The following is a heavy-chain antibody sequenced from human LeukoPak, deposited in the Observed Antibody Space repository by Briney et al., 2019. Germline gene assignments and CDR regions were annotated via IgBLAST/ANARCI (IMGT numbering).Heavy chain of an antibody. D-gene: IGHD6-6*01. CDR3: AKEARGYYYYYMDV. CDR1: GFTFSSYG. CDR2: ISGSGDST. V-gene: IGHV3-23*01. Sequence: GGSLRLSCAASGFTFSSYGMSWVRQAPGKGLEWVSAISGSGDSTYYADSVKGRFTISRDNSKNTLYLQVNSLRAEDTAVYYCAKEARGYYYYYMDVWGKGTTVTISS. J-gene: IGHJ6*03.